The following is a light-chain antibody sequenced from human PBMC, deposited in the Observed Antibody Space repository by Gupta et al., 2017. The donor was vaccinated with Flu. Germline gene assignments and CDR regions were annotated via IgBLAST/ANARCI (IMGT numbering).Light chain of an antibody. CDR2: WAS. CDR3: QQDNSYSQT. CDR1: QDLFYRSNDKHS. V-gene: IGKV4-1*01. J-gene: IGKJ1*01. Sequence: DIVMTQSPDSLAVSLGESATINCKSSQDLFYRSNDKHSLAWYQQKPGQPPKLLIYWASIRDSGVPDRFNGSGSGSDFSLTISGLQREDVAVYYCQQDNSYSQTFGQGTKVEIK.